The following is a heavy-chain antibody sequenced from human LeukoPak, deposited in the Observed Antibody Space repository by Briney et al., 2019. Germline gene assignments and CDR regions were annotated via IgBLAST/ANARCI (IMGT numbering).Heavy chain of an antibody. CDR1: GYTFTSYY. V-gene: IGHV1-46*01. D-gene: IGHD3-3*01. CDR3: ARDPYDFWSGASMGNWFDP. Sequence: ASVKVSCKASGYTFTSYYLHWVRQAPGQGLEWMGIISPRTGTTKYAQKFQGRVTMTRDTSTSTVYMDLSSLRSEDTAVYYCARDPYDFWSGASMGNWFDPWGQGTLVTVSS. J-gene: IGHJ5*02. CDR2: ISPRTGTT.